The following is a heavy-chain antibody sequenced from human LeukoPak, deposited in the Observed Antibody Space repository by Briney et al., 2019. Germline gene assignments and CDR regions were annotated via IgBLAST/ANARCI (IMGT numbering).Heavy chain of an antibody. CDR1: GFTFGSYG. Sequence: GGSLRLSCEASGFTFGSYGMHWVRQAPGKGLEWVAFIRYDGSNKYYADSVKGRFTISRDNSKNTLYLQMNSLRAEDTAVYYCAKEKPMVRGTYFDYWGQGTLVTVSS. CDR2: IRYDGSNK. J-gene: IGHJ4*02. D-gene: IGHD3-10*01. CDR3: AKEKPMVRGTYFDY. V-gene: IGHV3-30*02.